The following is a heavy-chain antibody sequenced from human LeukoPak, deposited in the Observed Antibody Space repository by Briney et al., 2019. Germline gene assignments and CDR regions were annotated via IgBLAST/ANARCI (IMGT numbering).Heavy chain of an antibody. J-gene: IGHJ4*02. CDR1: GFTVSTNS. Sequence: GGSLRLSCAASGFTVSTNSMGWVRQAPGKGQEWVSVIYSGGSTYYADSVKGRFTISGDNSKNTLYLELQSLGAEDTAVYYCARARLAAAGYYFDYWGQGTLVTVSS. CDR3: ARARLAAAGYYFDY. V-gene: IGHV3-53*01. D-gene: IGHD6-13*01. CDR2: IYSGGST.